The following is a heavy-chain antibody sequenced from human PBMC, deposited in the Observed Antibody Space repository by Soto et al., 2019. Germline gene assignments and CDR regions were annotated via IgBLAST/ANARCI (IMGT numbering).Heavy chain of an antibody. D-gene: IGHD2-8*01. CDR2: MYYSGST. V-gene: IGHV4-59*01. CDR1: GGSISRYY. CDR3: ARDFFSGGVFDI. J-gene: IGHJ3*02. Sequence: SETLSLTCTVAGGSISRYYWSWIRQPPGKGLEWIGYMYYSGSTNYNPSLKSRVTISVDTSKNQFSLKLSSVTAADTAVYYCARDFFSGGVFDIWGQGTMVTVSS.